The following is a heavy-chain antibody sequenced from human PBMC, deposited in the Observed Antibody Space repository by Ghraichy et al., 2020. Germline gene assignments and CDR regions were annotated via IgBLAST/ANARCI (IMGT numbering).Heavy chain of an antibody. D-gene: IGHD3-22*01. J-gene: IGHJ4*02. V-gene: IGHV1-18*04. CDR3: ARDGATNIYYYDSSGYYRSIDY. CDR2: ISAYNGNT. CDR1: GYTFTSYG. Sequence: ASVKVSCKASGYTFTSYGISWVRQAPGQGLEWMGWISAYNGNTNYAQKLQGRVTMTTDTSTSTAYMELRSLRSDDTAVYYCARDGATNIYYYDSSGYYRSIDYWGQGTLVTVSS.